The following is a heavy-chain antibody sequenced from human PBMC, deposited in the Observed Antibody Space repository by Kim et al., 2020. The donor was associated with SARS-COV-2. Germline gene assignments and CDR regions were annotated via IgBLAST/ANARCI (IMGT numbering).Heavy chain of an antibody. V-gene: IGHV3-74*01. CDR3: VRGCLHGVAPVIAFDI. J-gene: IGHJ3*02. Sequence: DSVQDRFSISRDNARNTLYLQMNSLRVDDTAVYFCVRGCLHGVAPVIAFDIWGQGTTVTVSS. D-gene: IGHD5-12*01.